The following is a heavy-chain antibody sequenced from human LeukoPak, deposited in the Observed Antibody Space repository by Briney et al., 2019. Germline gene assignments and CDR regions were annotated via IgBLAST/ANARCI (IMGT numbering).Heavy chain of an antibody. CDR2: INPNSGGT. D-gene: IGHD5-12*01. J-gene: IGHJ5*02. Sequence: GASVKVSCKASGYTFTGYYMHWVRQAPGQGLEWMGWINPNSGGTNYAQKFQGRVNMTRDTSMSTAYMELSRLRSDDTAVYYCARGLPYGGYGGWFDPWGQGTLVTVSS. CDR1: GYTFTGYY. V-gene: IGHV1-2*02. CDR3: ARGLPYGGYGGWFDP.